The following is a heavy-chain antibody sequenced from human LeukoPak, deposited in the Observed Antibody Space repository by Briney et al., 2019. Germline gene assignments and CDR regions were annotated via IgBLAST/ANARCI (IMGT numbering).Heavy chain of an antibody. Sequence: SETLSLTCAVYGGSFSGYYWSWIRQPPGKGLEWIGEINHSGSTNYNPSLKSRVTISVDTSKNQFSLKVSSVTAADTAVYYCAMATSAYYFDYWGQGTLVTVSS. CDR2: INHSGST. J-gene: IGHJ4*02. CDR3: AMATSAYYFDY. CDR1: GGSFSGYY. V-gene: IGHV4-34*01.